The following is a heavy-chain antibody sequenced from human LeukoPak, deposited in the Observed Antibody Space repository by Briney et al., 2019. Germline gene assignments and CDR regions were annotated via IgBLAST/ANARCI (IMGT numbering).Heavy chain of an antibody. CDR3: GKEQRGSYVHAFDP. J-gene: IGHJ5*02. Sequence: HTGGSLRLSCVASGFTYSHNGMHWVRQAPGKGLEWVAFIQYDGNTIFYADSVKGRFTISRDNSKNTLYLQMNSLRTDDTAVYYCGKEQRGSYVHAFDPWGQGTVVTVSS. CDR2: IQYDGNTI. CDR1: GFTYSHNG. D-gene: IGHD3-10*02. V-gene: IGHV3-30*02.